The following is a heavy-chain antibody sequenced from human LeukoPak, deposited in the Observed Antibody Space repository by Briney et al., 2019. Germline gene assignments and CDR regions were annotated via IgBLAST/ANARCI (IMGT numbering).Heavy chain of an antibody. CDR1: GFTFSSYA. D-gene: IGHD5-18*01. Sequence: GGSLRLSCAASGFTFSSYAMSRVRQAPGKGLEWVSAISGSGGSTYYADSVKGRFTISRDNSKNTLYLQMNSLRAEDTAVYYCAEDQKGPSTAMALDDAFDIWGQGTMVTVSS. CDR3: AEDQKGPSTAMALDDAFDI. CDR2: ISGSGGST. J-gene: IGHJ3*02. V-gene: IGHV3-23*01.